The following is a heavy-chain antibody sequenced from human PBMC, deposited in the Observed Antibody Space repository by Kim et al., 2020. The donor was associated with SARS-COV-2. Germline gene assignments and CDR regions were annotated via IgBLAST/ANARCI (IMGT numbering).Heavy chain of an antibody. V-gene: IGHV1-46*01. D-gene: IGHD1-20*01. J-gene: IGHJ4*02. CDR3: ARDFNWNDLAVPAYYFDY. CDR2: INPSSGNT. CDR1: GYTFTSYD. Sequence: ASVKVSCKASGYTFTSYDMHWVRQAPGQGLEWMGRINPSSGNTGYAQKFQGRVTMTRNTSTSTVYMELSSLRSEDTAVYYCARDFNWNDLAVPAYYFDYWGQGTPVTVSS.